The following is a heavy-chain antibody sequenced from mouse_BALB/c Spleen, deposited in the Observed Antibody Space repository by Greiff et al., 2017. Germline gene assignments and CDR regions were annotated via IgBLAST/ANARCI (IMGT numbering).Heavy chain of an antibody. J-gene: IGHJ4*01. D-gene: IGHD4-1*01. CDR2: IRLKSNNYAT. Sequence: EVMLVESGGGLVQPGGSMKLSCVASGFTFSNYWMNWVRQSPEKGLEWVAEIRLKSNNYATHYAESVKGRFTISRDDSKSSVYLQMNNLRAEDTGIYYCTRAKTGTGGYYAMDYWGQGTSVTVSS. CDR3: TRAKTGTGGYYAMDY. CDR1: GFTFSNYW. V-gene: IGHV6-6*02.